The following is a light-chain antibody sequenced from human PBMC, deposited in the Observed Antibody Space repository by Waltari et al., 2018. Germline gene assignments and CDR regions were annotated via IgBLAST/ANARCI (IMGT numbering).Light chain of an antibody. Sequence: EIVLTQSPGTLSLSPGESATLSCRTSQSVTRALAWYQQKPGQAPRLLIYGASNRATGSPDRFSGSGSGTDFSFTISSLEPEDVAVYYCQHYLRLPVTFGQGTKVEVK. CDR1: QSVTRA. CDR3: QHYLRLPVT. J-gene: IGKJ1*01. V-gene: IGKV3-20*01. CDR2: GAS.